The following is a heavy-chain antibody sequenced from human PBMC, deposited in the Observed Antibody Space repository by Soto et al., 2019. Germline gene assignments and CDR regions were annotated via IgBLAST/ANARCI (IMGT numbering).Heavy chain of an antibody. CDR1: GGSISSGGYY. D-gene: IGHD3-3*01. J-gene: IGHJ6*02. V-gene: IGHV4-61*08. Sequence: SETLSLTCTVSGGSISSGGYYWSWLRQHPGKGLEWIGYIYYSGSTNYNPSLKSRVTISVDTFKNQFSLKLSSVTAADTAVYYCARGYYDFWSGYFYYYYYGMDVWGQGTTVTVSS. CDR3: ARGYYDFWSGYFYYYYYGMDV. CDR2: IYYSGST.